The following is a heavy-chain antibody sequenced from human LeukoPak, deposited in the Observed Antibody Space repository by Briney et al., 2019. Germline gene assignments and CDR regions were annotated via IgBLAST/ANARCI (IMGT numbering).Heavy chain of an antibody. CDR1: GGSFSGYY. D-gene: IGHD2-2*02. CDR2: INHGGST. J-gene: IGHJ4*02. Sequence: PSETLSLTCAVYGGSFSGYYWSWIRQPPGRGLEWIGEINHGGSTNYNPSLKSRVTISVDTSKNQFSLKLSSVTAADTAVYYCARTSYRSSTSCYTVRRRFDYWGQGTLVTVSS. V-gene: IGHV4-34*01. CDR3: ARTSYRSSTSCYTVRRRFDY.